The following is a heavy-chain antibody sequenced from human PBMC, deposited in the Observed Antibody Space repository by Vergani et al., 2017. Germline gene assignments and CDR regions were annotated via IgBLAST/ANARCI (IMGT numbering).Heavy chain of an antibody. J-gene: IGHJ6*02. Sequence: EVQLVESGGGLVQPGGSLRLSCAASGFTVSSNYMSWVRQAPGKGLEWVSVIYSGGSTYYADSVKDRFTISRHNSKNTLYLQMNSLRAEDTAVYYCARDRVDIVXTTTYYYYYYGMDVWGQGTTVTVSS. D-gene: IGHD5-12*01. CDR2: IYSGGST. V-gene: IGHV3-53*04. CDR1: GFTVSSNY. CDR3: ARDRVDIVXTTTYYYYYYGMDV.